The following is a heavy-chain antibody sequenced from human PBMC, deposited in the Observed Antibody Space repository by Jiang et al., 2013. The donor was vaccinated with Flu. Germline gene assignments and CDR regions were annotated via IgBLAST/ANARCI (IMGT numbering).Heavy chain of an antibody. Sequence: LTCTVSGGSISSSSYYWGWIRQPPGKGLEWIGSIYYSGSTYYNPSLKSRVTISVDTSKNQFSLKLSSVTAADTAVYYCARNGGGYSGFRAPFFDYWGQGTLVTVSS. D-gene: IGHD5-12*01. CDR2: IYYSGST. CDR1: GGSISSSSYY. V-gene: IGHV4-39*01. J-gene: IGHJ4*02. CDR3: ARNGGGYSGFRAPFFDY.